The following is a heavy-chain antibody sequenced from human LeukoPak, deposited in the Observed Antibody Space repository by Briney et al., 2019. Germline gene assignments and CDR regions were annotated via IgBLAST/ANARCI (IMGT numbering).Heavy chain of an antibody. Sequence: ASVKVSCKASGYTFTSYGISWVRQAPGQGLEWMGWISVYNGNTNYAQKLQGRVTMTTDTSTSTAYMELRSLGSDDTAVYYCARDRFLGTPYGMDVCGQGTTVTVSS. J-gene: IGHJ6*02. CDR3: ARDRFLGTPYGMDV. D-gene: IGHD2/OR15-2a*01. CDR2: ISVYNGNT. CDR1: GYTFTSYG. V-gene: IGHV1-18*01.